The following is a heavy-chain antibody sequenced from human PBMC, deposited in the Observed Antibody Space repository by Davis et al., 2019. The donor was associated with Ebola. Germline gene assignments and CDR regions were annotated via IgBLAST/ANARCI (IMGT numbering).Heavy chain of an antibody. Sequence: AASVKVSCKASGYTFTSYAMHWVRQAPGQRLEWMGWINAGNGNTKYSQKFQGRVTITRDTSTSTAYMELRSLRSDDTAVYYCARGVGVDTAISGWFDPWGQGTLVTVSS. CDR2: INAGNGNT. CDR1: GYTFTSYA. D-gene: IGHD5-18*01. V-gene: IGHV1-3*01. J-gene: IGHJ5*02. CDR3: ARGVGVDTAISGWFDP.